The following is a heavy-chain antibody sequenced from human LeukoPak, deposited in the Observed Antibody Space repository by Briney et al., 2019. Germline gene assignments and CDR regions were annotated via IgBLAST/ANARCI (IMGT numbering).Heavy chain of an antibody. V-gene: IGHV3-43D*03. CDR2: ITWDGGST. CDR3: AKDIHIGHGSGWPES. CDR1: GFTFGEYG. D-gene: IGHD6-19*01. Sequence: GGSLILSCVGSGFTFGEYGMHWVRQVPGKGLEWVSHITWDGGSTYYAGSVKGRFTISRDNSKNSLYLQMNSLGAEDTALYYCAKDIHIGHGSGWPESWGQGTLVTVSS. J-gene: IGHJ5*02.